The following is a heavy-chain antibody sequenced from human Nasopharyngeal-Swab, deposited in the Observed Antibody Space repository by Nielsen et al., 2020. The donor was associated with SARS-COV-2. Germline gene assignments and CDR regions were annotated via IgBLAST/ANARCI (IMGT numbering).Heavy chain of an antibody. CDR2: IYHSGST. J-gene: IGHJ4*02. Sequence: SEILSLTCAVSGGSISSGGYSWSWIRQPPGKDLEWIGYIYHSGSTYYNPSLKSRVTISVDRSKNQFSLKLSSVTAADTAVYYCARDRIYGGNSAFDYWGQGTLVTVSS. CDR3: ARDRIYGGNSAFDY. D-gene: IGHD4-23*01. CDR1: GGSISSGGYS. V-gene: IGHV4-30-2*01.